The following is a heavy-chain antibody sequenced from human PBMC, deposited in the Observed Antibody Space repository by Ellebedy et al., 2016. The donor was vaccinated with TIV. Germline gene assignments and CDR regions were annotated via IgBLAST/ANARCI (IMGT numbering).Heavy chain of an antibody. CDR3: ARDSFTGFSSSYSFDF. V-gene: IGHV1-2*02. D-gene: IGHD6-19*01. Sequence: ASVKVSCKASGYTFTGYYMHWVRQAPGQGLEWMGWINPNSGGTNYAQKFQGRVTMTRDTSVSTAYMDLIRLTSDDTAVYYCARDSFTGFSSSYSFDFWGQGTLVTVSS. CDR1: GYTFTGYY. CDR2: INPNSGGT. J-gene: IGHJ4*02.